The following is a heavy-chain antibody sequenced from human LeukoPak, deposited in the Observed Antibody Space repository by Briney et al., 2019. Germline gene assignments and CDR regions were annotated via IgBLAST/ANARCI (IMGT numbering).Heavy chain of an antibody. J-gene: IGHJ3*02. Sequence: GGSLRLSCAASGFTVSSNYMSWVRQAPGKGLEWVSVIYSGGSTYYADSVKGRFTISRDNSKNTLYLQMNSLRAEDTAVYYCARDPPLSCTGGVRYDAFDIWGQGTMVTVSS. V-gene: IGHV3-53*01. CDR3: ARDPPLSCTGGVRYDAFDI. CDR1: GFTVSSNY. CDR2: IYSGGST. D-gene: IGHD2-8*02.